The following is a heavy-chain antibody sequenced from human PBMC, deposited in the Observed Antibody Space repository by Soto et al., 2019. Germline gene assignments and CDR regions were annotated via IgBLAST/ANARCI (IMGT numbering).Heavy chain of an antibody. CDR1: GYTVSSYA. Sequence: QVQLVESGGGVVQPGRSLRLSCAASGYTVSSYAMHGVRQAPGKGLEWVAVISYDGSNKYYADSVKGRFTISRDNSKNTLYLQMNSLRAEDTAVYYCARTPSRVLIAVAGILDYWGQGTLVTVSS. V-gene: IGHV3-30-3*01. CDR2: ISYDGSNK. D-gene: IGHD6-19*01. J-gene: IGHJ4*02. CDR3: ARTPSRVLIAVAGILDY.